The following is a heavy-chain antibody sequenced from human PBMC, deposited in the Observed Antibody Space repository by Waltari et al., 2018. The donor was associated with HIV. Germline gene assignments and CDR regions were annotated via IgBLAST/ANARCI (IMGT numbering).Heavy chain of an antibody. CDR3: VRGVDK. CDR2: IYSNGKT. V-gene: IGHV4-39*02. CDR1: GCPITISTYF. Sequence: QLQESGPGVVQPSETLSPICSISGCPITISTYFWGWYRQPPGKGLEWLASIYSNGKTYYNPSRNGRVTISADMFENHFSLKLESVTAADTAIYYCVRGVDKWGRGTLVAVSS. J-gene: IGHJ4*02. D-gene: IGHD3-3*01.